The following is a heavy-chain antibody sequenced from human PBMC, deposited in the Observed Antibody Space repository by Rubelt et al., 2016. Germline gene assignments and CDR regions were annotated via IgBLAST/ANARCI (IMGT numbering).Heavy chain of an antibody. CDR2: IYPGDSDT. Sequence: KRGESLKISCRGPGFSFTSYWIGWVRQMPGKGLEWMGIIYPGDSDTRYSPSFQGQVTISADKSISTAYLQWSSLKASDTAMYYCARRLSRSDFDYWGQGTLVTVSS. J-gene: IGHJ4*02. CDR1: GFSFTSYW. D-gene: IGHD3-16*02. CDR3: ARRLSRSDFDY. V-gene: IGHV5-51*01.